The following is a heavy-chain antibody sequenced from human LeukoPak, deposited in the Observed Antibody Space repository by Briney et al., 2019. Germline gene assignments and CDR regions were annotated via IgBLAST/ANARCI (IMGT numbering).Heavy chain of an antibody. V-gene: IGHV3-20*04. CDR2: INWNGGNT. Sequence: GGSLRLSCAASGFTVYMSWVRQGPGKGLEWVSGINWNGGNTTYADSVKGRFTISRDNAKNSLYLQMNSLRAEDTALFYCARESTGYFDYWGQGILVTVSS. CDR1: GFTVY. CDR3: ARESTGYFDY. D-gene: IGHD4-17*01. J-gene: IGHJ4*02.